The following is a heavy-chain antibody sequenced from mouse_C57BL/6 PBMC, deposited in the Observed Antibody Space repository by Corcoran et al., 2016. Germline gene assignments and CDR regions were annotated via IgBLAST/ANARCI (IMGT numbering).Heavy chain of an antibody. D-gene: IGHD4-1*01. CDR3: ARNWDWYLDV. V-gene: IGHV9-3*01. CDR1: GYTFTTYG. J-gene: IGHJ1*03. Sequence: QIQLVQSGPELKKPGETVKISCKASGYTFTTYGMSWVKQAPGKGLKWMGWINTYSGVPTYAADFKGRVAFSLETSASTAYLQINNLKNEDTATYFCARNWDWYLDVWGTGTTVTVSS. CDR2: INTYSGVP.